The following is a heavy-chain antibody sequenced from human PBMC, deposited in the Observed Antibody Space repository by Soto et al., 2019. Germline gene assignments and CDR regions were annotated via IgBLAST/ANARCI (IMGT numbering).Heavy chain of an antibody. CDR1: GYTLTELS. D-gene: IGHD6-19*01. V-gene: IGHV1-24*01. J-gene: IGHJ4*02. CDR2: FDPEDGET. CDR3: ATAPLEYSSGWYYFDY. Sequence: ASVKVSCKVSGYTLTELSMHWVRQAPGKGLEWMGGFDPEDGETIYAQKFQGRVTMTEDTSTDTAYMELSSLRSEDTAVYYCATAPLEYSSGWYYFDYWGQGTLVTVSS.